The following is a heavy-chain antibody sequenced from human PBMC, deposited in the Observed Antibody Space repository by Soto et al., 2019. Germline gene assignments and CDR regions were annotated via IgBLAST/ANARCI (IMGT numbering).Heavy chain of an antibody. CDR2: INAGNGNT. V-gene: IGHV1-3*01. J-gene: IGHJ4*02. Sequence: ASVKVSCKASGYTFTSYAMHWVRQAPGQRLEWMGWINAGNGNTKYSQKFQGRVTITRDTSASTAYMELSSLRSEDTAVYYCARDSGRYFDWLSPVDYWGQGTLVTVSS. CDR1: GYTFTSYA. CDR3: ARDSGRYFDWLSPVDY. D-gene: IGHD3-9*01.